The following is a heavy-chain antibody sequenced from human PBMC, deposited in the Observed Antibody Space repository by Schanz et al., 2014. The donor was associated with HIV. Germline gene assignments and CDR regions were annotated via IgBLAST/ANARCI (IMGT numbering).Heavy chain of an antibody. Sequence: EVQLLESGGGLVQPGGSLRLSCAASGFTFSNYGMHWVRQAPGKGLEWVSIIYSAGTTYYTDSVKGRFTISRDNSKNTLYLQMNSLGAEDTAVYYCAKVAIHSSGWLPFDYWGQGTLVTVSS. CDR1: GFTFSNYG. J-gene: IGHJ4*02. D-gene: IGHD6-19*01. CDR3: AKVAIHSSGWLPFDY. V-gene: IGHV3-66*01. CDR2: IYSAGTT.